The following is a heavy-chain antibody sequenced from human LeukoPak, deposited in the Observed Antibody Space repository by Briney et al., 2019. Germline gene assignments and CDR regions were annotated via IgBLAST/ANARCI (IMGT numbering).Heavy chain of an antibody. CDR1: GFAFSGYW. Sequence: GGSLRLSCAASGFAFSGYWMGWVRQAPGKGLEWVGRIRSRGDGGTTDFAAPVKGRFTISRDDSKNTLYLQMNSLTSEDTALYYCTQGIGQYFNYWGQGTLVTVSS. V-gene: IGHV3-15*01. CDR2: IRSRGDGGTT. D-gene: IGHD1-14*01. J-gene: IGHJ4*02. CDR3: TQGIGQYFNY.